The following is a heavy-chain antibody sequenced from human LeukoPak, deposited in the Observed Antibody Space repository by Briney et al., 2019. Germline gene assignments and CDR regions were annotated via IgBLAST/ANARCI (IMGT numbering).Heavy chain of an antibody. CDR2: IQNDGSDK. Sequence: GGSLRLSCAASGFSFSNYAMHWVRQAPGKELEWVAFIQNDGSDKYYADSVKGRFTISRDNSKNSLYLQMNSLRAEDTAVYYCAKRDHWGQGTLVTVSS. J-gene: IGHJ4*02. CDR1: GFSFSNYA. V-gene: IGHV3-30*02. CDR3: AKRDH.